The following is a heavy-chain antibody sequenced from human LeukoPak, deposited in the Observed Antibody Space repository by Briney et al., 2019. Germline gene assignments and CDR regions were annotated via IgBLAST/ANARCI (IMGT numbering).Heavy chain of an antibody. CDR2: IKSKTDGGTT. D-gene: IGHD3-10*01. CDR3: TTVKSMVRGVFDY. V-gene: IGHV3-15*01. J-gene: IGHJ4*02. CDR1: GFTFSNAW. Sequence: GGSLRLSCAASGFTFSNAWMSWVRQAPGKGLEWVGRIKSKTDGGTTDYAAPVKGRFTISRDDSKNTLYLQMNSLKTEDTAVYYCTTVKSMVRGVFDYWAREPWSPSPQ.